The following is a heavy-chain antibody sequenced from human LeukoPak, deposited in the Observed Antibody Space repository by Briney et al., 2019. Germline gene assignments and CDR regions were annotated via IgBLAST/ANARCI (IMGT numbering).Heavy chain of an antibody. CDR1: GFAFSRPA. CDR2: IRSKPNNYAT. V-gene: IGHV3-73*01. J-gene: IGHJ2*01. CDR3: AKETNIYYSGWFFDL. Sequence: QTGGSLRLSCAASGFAFSRPAMHWLRQAPGKGLEWVGRIRSKPNNYATTYSASVEGRFTISRDNSKNTMYLEMNSLRAEDTAVYYCAKETNIYYSGWFFDLWGRGTLVTVSS. D-gene: IGHD1-26*01.